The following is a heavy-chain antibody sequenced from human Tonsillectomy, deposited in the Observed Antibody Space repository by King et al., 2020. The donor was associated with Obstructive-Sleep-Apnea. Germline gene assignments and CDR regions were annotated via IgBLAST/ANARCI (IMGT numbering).Heavy chain of an antibody. CDR1: GYSISSGYY. CDR2: IYHSGST. D-gene: IGHD3-16*02. CDR3: ARDRNDWTLRLGELSLGDY. V-gene: IGHV4-38-2*02. Sequence: VQLQESGPGLVKPSETLSLTCTVSGYSISSGYYWGWIRQPPGKGLEWIGSIYHSGSTYYNPSLKGRVTISVDTSKNQFSLKLSSVTAADTAVYYCARDRNDWTLRLGELSLGDYWGQGTLVTVSS. J-gene: IGHJ4*02.